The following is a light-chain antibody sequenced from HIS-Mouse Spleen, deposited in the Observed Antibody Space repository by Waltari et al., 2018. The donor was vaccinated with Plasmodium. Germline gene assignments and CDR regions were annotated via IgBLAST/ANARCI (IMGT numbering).Light chain of an antibody. CDR2: EDS. V-gene: IGLV2-23*02. Sequence: GQSITISCSGTSSDVGSYNLVSWYQQHPGKAPKLMIYEDSKRPSGVSNRFSGSKSGNTASLTISGLQAEDEADYYCCSYAGSSTFVFGGGTKLTVL. CDR1: SSDVGSYNL. CDR3: CSYAGSSTFV. J-gene: IGLJ3*02.